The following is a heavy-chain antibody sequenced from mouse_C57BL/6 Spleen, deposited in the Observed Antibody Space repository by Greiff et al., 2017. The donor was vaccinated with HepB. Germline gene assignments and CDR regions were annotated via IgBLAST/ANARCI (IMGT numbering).Heavy chain of an antibody. D-gene: IGHD1-1*01. CDR1: GYTFTNFW. J-gene: IGHJ1*03. Sequence: VQLQQSGAELVRPGTSVKMSCKASGYTFTNFWIGWAKQRPGHGLEWIGDIYPGGGYTNYNEKFKGKATLTADKSSSTAYMQFSSLTSEDSAIYYCARSLYYYGSSYPHWYVDVWGTGTTVTVSS. CDR2: IYPGGGYT. V-gene: IGHV1-63*01. CDR3: ARSLYYYGSSYPHWYVDV.